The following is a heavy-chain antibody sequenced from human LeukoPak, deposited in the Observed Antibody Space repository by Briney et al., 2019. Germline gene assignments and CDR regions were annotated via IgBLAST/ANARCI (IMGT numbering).Heavy chain of an antibody. V-gene: IGHV3-30*02. D-gene: IGHD6-19*01. J-gene: IGHJ3*02. CDR1: GFTFSNYG. CDR3: AKGRGWSLEWHAFDI. CDR2: IRFGESNK. Sequence: GGSLRLSCEASGFTFSNYGMHWVRQAPGKGLEWVAFIRFGESNKYYADSVKGRFTISRDISRNTVYLQMNSLRAEDTAVYFCAKGRGWSLEWHAFDIWGQGTMVTVSS.